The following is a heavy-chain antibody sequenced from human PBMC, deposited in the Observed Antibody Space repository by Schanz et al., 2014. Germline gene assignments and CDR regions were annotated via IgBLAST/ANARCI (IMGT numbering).Heavy chain of an antibody. CDR2: ISGDHRNT. Sequence: EVHLVESGGGLVQPGGSLRLSCAASGFTFSTHAMSGVRQAPGKGLEWVSSISGDHRNTFYADSVKGRFTISRDNSKNTLYLQMNSLRAEDTAIYYCAKDAPYPFDLWGRGTLITVSS. V-gene: IGHV3-23*04. CDR3: AKDAPYPFDL. J-gene: IGHJ2*01. CDR1: GFTFSTHA.